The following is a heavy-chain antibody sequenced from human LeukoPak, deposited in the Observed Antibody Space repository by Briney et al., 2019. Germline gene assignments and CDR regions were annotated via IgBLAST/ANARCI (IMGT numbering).Heavy chain of an antibody. CDR2: IYPGDSDT. CDR3: VSIFPERGYSYAFDF. J-gene: IGHJ4*02. Sequence: KPGESLKISCKASGLSFTNYCTGWVRQMTGKGLEWMGIIYPGDSDTRYSPSFQGQVTISADKSISTAYLQWTRLNASATAISCYVSIFPERGYSYAFDFWGQGSLVTVSS. CDR1: GLSFTNYC. D-gene: IGHD5-18*01. V-gene: IGHV5-51*01.